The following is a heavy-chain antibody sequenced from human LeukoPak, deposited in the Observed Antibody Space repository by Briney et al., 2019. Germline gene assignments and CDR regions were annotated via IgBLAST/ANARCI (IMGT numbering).Heavy chain of an antibody. J-gene: IGHJ3*01. D-gene: IGHD3-22*01. Sequence: GGSLRLSCAASGFTFSSYSMNWVRQAPGKGLEWVSSISSSSSYIYYADSVKGRFTISRDNAKNSLYLQMNSLRAEDTAVYYCARVEYYYDSSGYPSSDAFDLWGQGTMVTVSS. CDR2: ISSSSSYI. CDR1: GFTFSSYS. V-gene: IGHV3-21*01. CDR3: ARVEYYYDSSGYPSSDAFDL.